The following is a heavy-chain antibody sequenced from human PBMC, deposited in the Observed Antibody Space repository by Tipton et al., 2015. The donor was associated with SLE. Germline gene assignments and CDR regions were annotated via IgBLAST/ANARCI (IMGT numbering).Heavy chain of an antibody. CDR2: IYYSGST. CDR3: ARGAPRLYYDYHMDV. Sequence: GLVKPSETLSLTCTVSGGSISSGSYYWSWIRQPPGKGLEWIGYIYYSGSTNYNPSLKSRVTISVDTSKNQFSLKLSSVTAADTAVHYCARGAPRLYYDYHMDVWGKGTPVTVSS. CDR1: GGSISSGSYY. V-gene: IGHV4-61*01. D-gene: IGHD6-19*01. J-gene: IGHJ6*03.